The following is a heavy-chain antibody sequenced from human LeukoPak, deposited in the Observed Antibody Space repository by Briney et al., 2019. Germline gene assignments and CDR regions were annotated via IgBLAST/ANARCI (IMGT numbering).Heavy chain of an antibody. CDR1: GYTFTSYD. D-gene: IGHD3-3*01. CDR3: ARGGWDDFWSGYYPTPFDY. CDR2: MNPNSGNT. Sequence: ASVKVSCKASGYTFTSYDINWVRQATGQGLEWMGWMNPNSGNTGYAQKFQGRVTMTSNTSISTAYMELSSLRSEDTAVYYCARGGWDDFWSGYYPTPFDYWGQGTLVTVSS. V-gene: IGHV1-8*01. J-gene: IGHJ4*02.